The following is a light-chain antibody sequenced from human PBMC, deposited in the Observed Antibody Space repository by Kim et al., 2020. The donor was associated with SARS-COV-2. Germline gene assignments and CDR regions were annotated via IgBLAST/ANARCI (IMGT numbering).Light chain of an antibody. CDR1: YNINNY. CDR3: RQHGALPPT. J-gene: IGKJ2*01. CDR2: DAT. V-gene: IGKV1-33*01. Sequence: DIQMTQSPSSLSASVGDRVTITCQACYNINNYLGWYQEKPGKAPKVLIYDATNLEPGVPSRFSGGGFGTDFSLTISSLQPEDTATFYCRQHGALPPTFGQGTKLEI.